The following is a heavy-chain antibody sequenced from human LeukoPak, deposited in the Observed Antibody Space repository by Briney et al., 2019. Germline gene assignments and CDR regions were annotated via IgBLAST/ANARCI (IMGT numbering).Heavy chain of an antibody. CDR1: GFTFSGSA. CDR3: AKGEVMVRGVTHFDY. CDR2: IRSKANSYAT. Sequence: GGSLRLSCAASGFTFSGSAMHWVRQASGKGLEWVGRIRSKANSYATAYAASVKGRFTISRDDSKNTAYLQMNSLKTEDTAVYYCAKGEVMVRGVTHFDYWGQGTLVTVSS. D-gene: IGHD3-10*01. V-gene: IGHV3-73*01. J-gene: IGHJ4*02.